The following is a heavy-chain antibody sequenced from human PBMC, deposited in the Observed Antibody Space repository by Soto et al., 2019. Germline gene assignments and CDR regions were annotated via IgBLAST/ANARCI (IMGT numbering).Heavy chain of an antibody. CDR2: ISYDGSNR. D-gene: IGHD3-3*01. V-gene: IGHV3-30*03. CDR1: GFTFSSYG. Sequence: QVQLVESGGGVVQPGGSLRLSCAASGFTFSSYGMHWVRQAPGKGLEWVAVISYDGSNRYYGDSVKGRFTISRDNSKNTRYPQMNSLRAEDTAVYYCASTWSGYYYFDSWGQGTLVTVSS. CDR3: ASTWSGYYYFDS. J-gene: IGHJ4*02.